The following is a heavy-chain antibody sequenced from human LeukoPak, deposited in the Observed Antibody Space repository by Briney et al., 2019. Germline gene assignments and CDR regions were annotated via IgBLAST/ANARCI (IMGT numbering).Heavy chain of an antibody. Sequence: SVKVSCKASGGTSSSYAISWVRQAPGQGLEWMGRIIPILGIANYAQKFQGRVTITADKSTSTAYMELSSLRSEDTAVYYCARGDDSSGYYGDYWGQGTLVTVSS. D-gene: IGHD3-22*01. CDR1: GGTSSSYA. J-gene: IGHJ4*02. V-gene: IGHV1-69*04. CDR3: ARGDDSSGYYGDY. CDR2: IIPILGIA.